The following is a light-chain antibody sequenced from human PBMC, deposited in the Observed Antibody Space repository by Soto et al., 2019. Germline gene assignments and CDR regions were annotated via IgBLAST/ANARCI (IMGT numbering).Light chain of an antibody. CDR3: LLYYSETVV. Sequence: QAVVTQEPSLIVSPGGTVTLTCGSSTGAVTSGHYPHWFQQEPDQAPRTLIYDTSIKHSWTPARFSGSLLGGKAALTLSGAQPADEADYFCLLYYSETVVFGGGTKLTVL. J-gene: IGLJ2*01. CDR2: DTS. V-gene: IGLV7-46*01. CDR1: TGAVTSGHY.